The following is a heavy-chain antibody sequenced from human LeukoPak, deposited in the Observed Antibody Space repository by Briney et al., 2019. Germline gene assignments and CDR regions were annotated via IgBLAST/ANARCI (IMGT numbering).Heavy chain of an antibody. Sequence: ASVKVSCKASGYTFTGYYMHWVRQAPGQGLEWMGIINPSGGSTSYAQRLQGRVTMTRDTSTSTVYMELSSLKSEDTAVYYCASVYGSGSYPISTDAFDIWGQGTMVTVSS. CDR1: GYTFTGYY. CDR3: ASVYGSGSYPISTDAFDI. J-gene: IGHJ3*02. CDR2: INPSGGST. V-gene: IGHV1-46*04. D-gene: IGHD3-10*01.